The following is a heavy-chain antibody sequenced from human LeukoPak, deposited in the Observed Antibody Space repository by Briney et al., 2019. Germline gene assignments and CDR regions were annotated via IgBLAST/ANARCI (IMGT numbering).Heavy chain of an antibody. V-gene: IGHV1-2*02. CDR2: INPNGGGT. Sequence: ASVKVSCKASGYTFTGYYMHWVRQAPGQGLEWMGWINPNGGGTNYAQKFQGRVTMTRDTSISTAYMELSRLRSDDTAVYYCASDYQRGYSYGHPGDYWGQGTLVAVSS. CDR1: GYTFTGYY. J-gene: IGHJ4*02. D-gene: IGHD5-18*01. CDR3: ASDYQRGYSYGHPGDY.